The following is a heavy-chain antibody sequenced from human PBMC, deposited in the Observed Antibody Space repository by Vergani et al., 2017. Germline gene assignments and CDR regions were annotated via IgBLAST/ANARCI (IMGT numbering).Heavy chain of an antibody. D-gene: IGHD6-13*01. J-gene: IGHJ3*02. CDR1: GFTFSDYY. CDR3: ARAPIAAAGDHDAFDI. V-gene: IGHV3-11*06. CDR2: ISSSSSYT. Sequence: QVQLVESGGGLVKPGGSLRLSCAASGFTFSDYYMSWIRQAPGKGLEWVSYISSSSSYTNYADSVKGRFTISRDNAKNSLYLQMNSLRAEDTAVYYCARAPIAAAGDHDAFDIWGQGTMVTVSS.